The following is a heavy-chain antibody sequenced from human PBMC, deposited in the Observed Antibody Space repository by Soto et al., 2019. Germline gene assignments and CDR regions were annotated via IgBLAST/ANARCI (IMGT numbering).Heavy chain of an antibody. CDR1: GYTFTGYY. Sequence: ASVKVSCKASGYTFTGYYMHWVRQAPGQGLEWMGWINPNSGGTNYAQKFQGWVTMTRDTSISTAYMELSRLRSDDTAVYYCARGGYSGSYMDDYGMDVWGQGTTVTVSS. J-gene: IGHJ6*02. CDR3: ARGGYSGSYMDDYGMDV. D-gene: IGHD1-26*01. V-gene: IGHV1-2*04. CDR2: INPNSGGT.